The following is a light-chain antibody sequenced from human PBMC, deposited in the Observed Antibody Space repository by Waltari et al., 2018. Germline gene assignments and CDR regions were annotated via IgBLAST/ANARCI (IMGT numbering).Light chain of an antibody. Sequence: DIVLTQSPATLSLSPGQRATLPCRANQSVSSFLAWYQQKPGKAPRLLIYDASNRATGIPARFSGSGSGTDFTLTISSLEPEDFAVYYCQHRRNWPSYTFGQGTKLEI. V-gene: IGKV3-11*01. CDR1: QSVSSF. CDR3: QHRRNWPSYT. J-gene: IGKJ2*01. CDR2: DAS.